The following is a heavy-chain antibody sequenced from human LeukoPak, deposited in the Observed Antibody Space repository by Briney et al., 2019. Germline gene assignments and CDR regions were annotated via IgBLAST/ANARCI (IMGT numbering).Heavy chain of an antibody. CDR2: IYYRGST. J-gene: IGHJ6*03. CDR1: GGSISSYY. D-gene: IGHD6-13*01. V-gene: IGHV4-59*01. CDR3: ARADSSSWYEDYYYYYMDV. Sequence: SETLSLTCTVSGGSISSYYWSWIRQPPGKGLEWIGYIYYRGSTNYNPSLKSRVTISVDTSKNQLSLKLSSVTAADTAVYYCARADSSSWYEDYYYYYMDVWGKGTT.